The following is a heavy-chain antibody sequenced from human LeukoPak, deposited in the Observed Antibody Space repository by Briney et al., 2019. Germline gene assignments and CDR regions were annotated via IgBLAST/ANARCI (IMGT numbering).Heavy chain of an antibody. V-gene: IGHV4-39*01. CDR3: ARGTGDFLYYYYMDV. Sequence: SETLSLTCTVSGGSISSSSYYWGWIRQPPGKVLEWIGSIYYSGSTYYNPSLKSRVTISVDTSKNQFSLKLSSVTAADTAVYYCARGTGDFLYYYYMDVWGKGTTVTISS. CDR2: IYYSGST. CDR1: GGSISSSSYY. D-gene: IGHD3-16*01. J-gene: IGHJ6*03.